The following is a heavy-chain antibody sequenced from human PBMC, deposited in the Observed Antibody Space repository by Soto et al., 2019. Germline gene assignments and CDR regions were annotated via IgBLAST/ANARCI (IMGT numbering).Heavy chain of an antibody. J-gene: IGHJ6*02. V-gene: IGHV1-18*01. CDR3: ALVDVCGTPSSQDV. D-gene: IGHD2-8*02. Sequence: ASGYSFTRYGIGWARQAPGQGLEWMGWINAYNGNTNYAQNLQGRLTLTTDTSTTTAYMELRSLRSNDTAIFYCALVDVCGTPSSQDVWGQGTPVTVSS. CDR1: GYSFTRYG. CDR2: INAYNGNT.